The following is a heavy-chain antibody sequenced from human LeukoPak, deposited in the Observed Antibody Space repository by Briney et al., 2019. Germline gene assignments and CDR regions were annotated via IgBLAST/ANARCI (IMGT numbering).Heavy chain of an antibody. J-gene: IGHJ4*02. CDR2: ISWDSDSI. CDR3: GRFHQNRRDYYAPNSFDC. V-gene: IGHV3-43*01. CDR1: GFTFRAYT. D-gene: IGHD4-17*01. Sequence: TGGSLRLSCAASGFTFRAYTMTWVRQTPGKGLEWVSLISWDSDSIYYVDSVEGRFTTSRDNSKNSLYLQMNSLRTEDTALYYFGRFHQNRRDYYAPNSFDCWGQGTLVSVSS.